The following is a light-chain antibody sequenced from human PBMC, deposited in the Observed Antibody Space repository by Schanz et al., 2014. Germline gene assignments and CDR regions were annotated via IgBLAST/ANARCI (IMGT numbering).Light chain of an antibody. J-gene: IGKJ2*01. Sequence: DIQMTQSPSSLSASIGDRVTITCRASQSVSTYLNWYQQKPGKAPRLLIFAVSNLQSGVPSRFSGSGSGTDFTLTISSLQPEDFATYYCQQSYTSPRDYTFGRGTKLELK. CDR3: QQSYTSPRDYT. CDR1: QSVSTY. V-gene: IGKV1-39*01. CDR2: AVS.